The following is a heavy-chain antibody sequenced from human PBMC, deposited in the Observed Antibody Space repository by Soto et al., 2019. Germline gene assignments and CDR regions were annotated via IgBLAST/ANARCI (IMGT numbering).Heavy chain of an antibody. D-gene: IGHD1-26*01. CDR3: AKTSGSHSPYACDI. Sequence: EVQLLESGGGLVQPGGSLRLSCAASGFTFSSYAMSWVRQAPGKGLEWVSAISGSYVSTYYADSVKGRFTISRDNSLNTLYLQMNSLRAEDTAVYYCAKTSGSHSPYACDIWGQGTMVTVSS. J-gene: IGHJ3*02. V-gene: IGHV3-23*01. CDR1: GFTFSSYA. CDR2: ISGSYVST.